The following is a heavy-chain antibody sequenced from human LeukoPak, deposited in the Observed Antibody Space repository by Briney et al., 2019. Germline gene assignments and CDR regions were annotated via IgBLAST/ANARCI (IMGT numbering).Heavy chain of an antibody. J-gene: IGHJ4*02. Sequence: SETLSLTCTVSGGSISSYYWSWIRQPPGKGLEWIGYIHYSGSTNYNPSLKSRVTISVDTSKNQFSLKLSSVTAADTVVYYCARRKNYYVAQLDYWGQGTLVTVSS. D-gene: IGHD3-10*02. CDR1: GGSISSYY. CDR2: IHYSGST. V-gene: IGHV4-59*12. CDR3: ARRKNYYVAQLDY.